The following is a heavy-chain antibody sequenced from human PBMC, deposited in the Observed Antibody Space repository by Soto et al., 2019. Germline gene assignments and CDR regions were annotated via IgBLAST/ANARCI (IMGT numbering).Heavy chain of an antibody. CDR2: IKPDGSET. CDR3: TSRPSGMTYHAVFDF. CDR1: GLTFSGHW. V-gene: IGHV3-7*03. J-gene: IGHJ4*02. Sequence: GGSLRLSCAASGLTFSGHWMTWVRQTPGEGLQWVAAIKPDGSETFYVDSVKGRFTISRDNARNSLFLQMDSLRAEDTAVYYCTSRPSGMTYHAVFDFWGQGTLVTVAS. D-gene: IGHD2-21*02.